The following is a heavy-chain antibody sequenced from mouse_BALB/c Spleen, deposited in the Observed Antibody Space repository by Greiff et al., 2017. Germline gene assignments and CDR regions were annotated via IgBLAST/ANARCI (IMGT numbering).Heavy chain of an antibody. J-gene: IGHJ3*01. V-gene: IGHV2-9-2*01. CDR1: GFSLTSYD. Sequence: QVQLQQSGPGLVAPSQSLSITCTVSGFSLTSYDISWIRQPPGKGLEWLGVIWTGGGTNYNSAFMSRLSISKDNSKSQVFLKMNSLQTDDTAIYYCVRDDGRFAYWGQGTLVTVSA. CDR3: VRDDGRFAY. CDR2: IWTGGGT.